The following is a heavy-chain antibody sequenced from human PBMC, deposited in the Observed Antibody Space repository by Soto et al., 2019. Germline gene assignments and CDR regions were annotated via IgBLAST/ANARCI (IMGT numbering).Heavy chain of an antibody. Sequence: ASVKVSCKASGYAFTGYGISWVRQAPGQGLEGMGWISAYNGNTNYAQKLQGRVTMTTDTSTSTAYMELRSLRSDDTAVYYCARERVVINGGWFDAWGKGTLVTVSS. CDR2: ISAYNGNT. CDR3: ARERVVINGGWFDA. J-gene: IGHJ5*02. V-gene: IGHV1-18*01. D-gene: IGHD3-3*01. CDR1: GYAFTGYG.